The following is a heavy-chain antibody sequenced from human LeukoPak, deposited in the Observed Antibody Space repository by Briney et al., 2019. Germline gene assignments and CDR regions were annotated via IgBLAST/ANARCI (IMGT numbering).Heavy chain of an antibody. J-gene: IGHJ4*02. Sequence: ASVKVSCKVSGYTLTELSMHCVRQAPGKGRECMGGFDPEYVETIYAQKFQGRVTMTEDTSTDTAYMELSRLSSEETAVYYCATVGGWYREVCFDYWGQGTLVTVSS. V-gene: IGHV1-24*01. D-gene: IGHD6-19*01. CDR1: GYTLTELS. CDR3: ATVGGWYREVCFDY. CDR2: FDPEYVET.